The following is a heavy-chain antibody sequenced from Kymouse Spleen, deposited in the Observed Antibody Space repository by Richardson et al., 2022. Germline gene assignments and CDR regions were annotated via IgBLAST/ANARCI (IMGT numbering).Heavy chain of an antibody. V-gene: IGHV3-73*02. CDR3: AKGPGEPSYYYYGMDV. CDR1: GFTFSGSA. J-gene: IGHJ6*02. CDR2: IRSKANSYAT. Sequence: EVQLVESGGGLVQPGGSLKLSCAASGFTFSGSAMHWVRQASGKGLEWVGRIRSKANSYATAYAASVKGRFTISRDDSKNTAYLQMNSLKTEDTAVYYCAKGPGEPSYYYYGMDVWGQGTTVTVSS. D-gene: IGHD3-10*01.